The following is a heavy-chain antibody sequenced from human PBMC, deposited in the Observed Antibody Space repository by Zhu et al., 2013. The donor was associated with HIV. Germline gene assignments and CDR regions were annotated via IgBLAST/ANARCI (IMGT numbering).Heavy chain of an antibody. CDR1: GFTFDDYA. V-gene: IGHV3-9*01. CDR3: AKDIGVAGSYYYYGMDV. J-gene: IGHJ6*02. D-gene: IGHD6-19*01. CDR2: ISWNSGSI. Sequence: EVQLVESGGGLVQPGRSLRLSCAASGFTFDDYAMHWVRQAPGKGLEWVSGISWNSGSIGYADSVKGRFTISRDNAKNSLYLQMNSLRAEDTALYYCAKDIGVAGSYYYYGMDVWGQRGPRSPSP.